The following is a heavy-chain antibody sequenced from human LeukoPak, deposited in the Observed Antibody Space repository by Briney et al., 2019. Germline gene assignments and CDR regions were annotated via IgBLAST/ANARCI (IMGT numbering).Heavy chain of an antibody. Sequence: SETLSLTCTVSGGSISSYYWSWIRQPAGKGLEWIGRIYTSGSTYYSPSLKSRVTLSVDTSKNQFSLKLSSVTAADTAVYYCARRRLGETTTANWFDPWGQGTLVTVSS. CDR2: IYTSGST. V-gene: IGHV4-4*07. CDR3: ARRRLGETTTANWFDP. J-gene: IGHJ5*02. D-gene: IGHD1-7*01. CDR1: GGSISSYY.